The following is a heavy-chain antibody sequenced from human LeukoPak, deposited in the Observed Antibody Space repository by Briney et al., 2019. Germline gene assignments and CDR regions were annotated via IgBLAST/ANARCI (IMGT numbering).Heavy chain of an antibody. CDR1: GFTFSNYA. CDR2: ISNDGGLK. Sequence: QAGGSLRLSCAASGFTFSNYAMHWVRQAPGKGLEWVSLISNDGGLKYYADSVKGRFTISRDNSKNTLYLQMNSLRAEDTAVYYCARSYSGYDSDYFDYWGQGTLVTVSS. V-gene: IGHV3-30*03. CDR3: ARSYSGYDSDYFDY. J-gene: IGHJ4*02. D-gene: IGHD5-12*01.